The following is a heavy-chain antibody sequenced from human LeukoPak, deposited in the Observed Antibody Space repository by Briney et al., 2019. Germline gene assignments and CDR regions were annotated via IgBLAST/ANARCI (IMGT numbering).Heavy chain of an antibody. J-gene: IGHJ4*02. V-gene: IGHV4-31*03. Sequence: SETLSLTCNVSGGSISSGGYYWSWIRQHPGKGLEWIGYIYYSGSAYYNPSLKSRVTISVDTSENQFSLKLRSVTAADTAVYYCARVNYGSATKEDYWGQGTLVTVSS. CDR1: GGSISSGGYY. D-gene: IGHD3-10*01. CDR3: ARVNYGSATKEDY. CDR2: IYYSGSA.